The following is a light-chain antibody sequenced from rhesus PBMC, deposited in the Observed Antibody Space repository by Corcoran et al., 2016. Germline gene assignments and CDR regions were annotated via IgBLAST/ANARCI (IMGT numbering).Light chain of an antibody. CDR3: QHYYSTPWT. V-gene: IGKV1-25*01. CDR1: QGITND. J-gene: IGKJ1*01. CDR2: EAS. Sequence: DIQMTQSPSSLSASVGDRVTITCRASQGITNDLAWYQQKPGETPNLMIYEASSLQSGIPSRFSGSGSGTDFTLTSSILQSEDFATYYCQHYYSTPWTFGQGTKVEIK.